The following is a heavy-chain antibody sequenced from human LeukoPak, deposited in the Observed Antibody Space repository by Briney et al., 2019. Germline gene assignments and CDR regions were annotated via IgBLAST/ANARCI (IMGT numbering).Heavy chain of an antibody. CDR1: GYTFTGYY. CDR2: INPNSGGT. V-gene: IGHV1-2*06. D-gene: IGHD3-9*01. J-gene: IGHJ4*02. CDR3: ALNWYYDILTGYLED. Sequence: ASVKVSCKASGYTFTGYYMHWVRQAPGQGLEWMGRINPNSGGTNYAQKFQGRVTMTRDTSISTAHMELSRLRSDDTAVYYCALNWYYDILTGYLEDWGQGTLVTVSS.